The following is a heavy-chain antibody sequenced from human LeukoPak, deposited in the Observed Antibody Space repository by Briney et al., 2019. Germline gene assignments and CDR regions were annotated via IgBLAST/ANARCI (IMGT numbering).Heavy chain of an antibody. Sequence: ASVKVSCKASGYTFTTYYIHWVRQAPGQGLEWMGIINPSGGSTTYAQKFQGRVTITRDTSTSTAYMEVSSLRSEDTAAYYCARDRHGSGTYNYYGMDVWGQGTTVTVSS. D-gene: IGHD3-10*01. CDR3: ARDRHGSGTYNYYGMDV. V-gene: IGHV1-46*01. CDR1: GYTFTTYY. CDR2: INPSGGST. J-gene: IGHJ6*02.